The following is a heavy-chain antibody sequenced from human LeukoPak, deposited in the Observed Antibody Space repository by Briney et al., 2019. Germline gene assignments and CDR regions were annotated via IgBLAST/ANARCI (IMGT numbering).Heavy chain of an antibody. V-gene: IGHV4-59*01. CDR3: ARGVNSGYFDY. CDR1: GGSISSYY. CDR2: IYYSGST. J-gene: IGHJ4*02. Sequence: SETLSLTCTVSGGSISSYYWTWIRQPPGKGLEWIGYIYYSGSTNYNPSLKSRVTISVNTSKNQFSLKLTSVTAADTAVYYCARGVNSGYFDYCGQGTLVTVSS. D-gene: IGHD1-26*01.